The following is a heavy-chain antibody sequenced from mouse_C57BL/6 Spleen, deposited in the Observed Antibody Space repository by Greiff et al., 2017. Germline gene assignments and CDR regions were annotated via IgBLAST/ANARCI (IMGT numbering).Heavy chain of an antibody. CDR3: ARWVITTVVATDDFDY. Sequence: EVQRVESGAELVKPGASVKLSCTASGFNIKDYYMHWVKQRTEQGLEWIGRIDPEDGETKYAPKFQGKATITADTSSNTAYLQLSSLTSEDTAVYYCARWVITTVVATDDFDYWGQGTTLTVSS. V-gene: IGHV14-2*01. J-gene: IGHJ2*01. CDR2: IDPEDGET. D-gene: IGHD1-1*01. CDR1: GFNIKDYY.